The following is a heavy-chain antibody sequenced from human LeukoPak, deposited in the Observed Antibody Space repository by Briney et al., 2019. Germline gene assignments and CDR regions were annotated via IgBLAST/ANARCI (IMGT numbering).Heavy chain of an antibody. CDR2: IAYDGNNT. Sequence: GGSLRLSCVASGFIFSDYGIQWVRQAPGKGLEWVAVIAYDGNNTYYGDSVRGRFTISRDNPKKMVYLEMNSLRVEDTAVYYCAKTGMLRRVGYLDVWGKGTAVIVSS. CDR3: AKTGMLRRVGYLDV. D-gene: IGHD1-1*01. V-gene: IGHV3-30*18. CDR1: GFIFSDYG. J-gene: IGHJ6*04.